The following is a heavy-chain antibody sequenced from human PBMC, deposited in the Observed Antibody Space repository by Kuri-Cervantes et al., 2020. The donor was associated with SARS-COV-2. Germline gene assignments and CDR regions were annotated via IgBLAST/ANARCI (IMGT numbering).Heavy chain of an antibody. CDR2: ITYDGSNK. V-gene: IGHV3-30*18. CDR1: GFTFSSYG. J-gene: IGHJ6*03. Sequence: GGSLRLSCAASGFTFSSYGMHWVRQAPGKGLEWVAVITYDGSNKYYADSVKGRFTISRDNSKNTLYLQMNSLRAEDTAVYYCAKEGSFSDYDSWSGTYMDVWGKGTTVTVSS. CDR3: AKEGSFSDYDSWSGTYMDV. D-gene: IGHD3-3*01.